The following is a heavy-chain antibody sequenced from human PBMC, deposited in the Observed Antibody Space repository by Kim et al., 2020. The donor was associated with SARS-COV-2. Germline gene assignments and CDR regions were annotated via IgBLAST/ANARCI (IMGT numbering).Heavy chain of an antibody. CDR2: IYTSGST. Sequence: SETLSLTCTVSGGSISSYYWSWIRQPAGKGLEWIGRIYTSGSTNYNPSLKSRVTMSVDTSKNQFSLKLSSVTAADTAVYYCASSPPTGVVDDAFDIWGQGTMVTVSS. CDR1: GGSISSYY. J-gene: IGHJ3*02. V-gene: IGHV4-4*07. CDR3: ASSPPTGVVDDAFDI. D-gene: IGHD2-15*01.